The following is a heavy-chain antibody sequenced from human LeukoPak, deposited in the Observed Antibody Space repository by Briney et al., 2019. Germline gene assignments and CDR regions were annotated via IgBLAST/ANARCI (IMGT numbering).Heavy chain of an antibody. D-gene: IGHD3-10*01. V-gene: IGHV3-21*01. CDR1: GFTFSSYS. J-gene: IGHJ5*02. CDR2: ISSSSSYI. Sequence: PGGSLRLSCAASGFTFSSYSMNWVRQAPGKGLEWVSSISSSSSYIYYADSVKGRFTISRDNAKNSLYLQMNSLRAEDTAVYYCAREVRGVIKNWFDPWGQGTLVTVSS. CDR3: AREVRGVIKNWFDP.